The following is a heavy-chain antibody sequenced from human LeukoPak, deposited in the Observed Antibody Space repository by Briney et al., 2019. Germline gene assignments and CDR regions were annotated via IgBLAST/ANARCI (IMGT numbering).Heavy chain of an antibody. CDR1: GDTFSTYA. J-gene: IGHJ3*02. CDR2: IIPMFGTA. CDR3: ARANGRTRVAVVSPSRAFDI. Sequence: ASVKVSCKASGDTFSTYAINWVREAPGQGLEWMGRIIPMFGTANYAQKIQGRVTITEDKSSSTAYMDLSSLRSDDTAVYYCARANGRTRVAVVSPSRAFDIWGQGTMVTVPS. D-gene: IGHD3-22*01. V-gene: IGHV1-69*06.